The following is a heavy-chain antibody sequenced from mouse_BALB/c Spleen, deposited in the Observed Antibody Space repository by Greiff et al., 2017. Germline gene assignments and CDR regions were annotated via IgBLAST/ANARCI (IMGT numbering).Heavy chain of an antibody. Sequence: EVQLVESGGDLVKPGGSLKLSCAASGFTFSSYGMSWVRQTPDKRLEWVATISSGGSYTYYPDSVKGRFTISRDNAKNTLYLQMSSLKSEDTAMYYCARHRDGYLDYWGQGTTLTVSS. J-gene: IGHJ2*01. CDR2: ISSGGSYT. CDR1: GFTFSSYG. CDR3: ARHRDGYLDY. D-gene: IGHD2-3*01. V-gene: IGHV5-6*01.